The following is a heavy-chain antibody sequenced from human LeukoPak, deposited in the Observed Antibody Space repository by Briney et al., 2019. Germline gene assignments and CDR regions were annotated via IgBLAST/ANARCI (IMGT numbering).Heavy chain of an antibody. CDR2: ISSSSNKI. V-gene: IGHV3-48*02. J-gene: IGHJ4*02. CDR1: GFTFSGYS. D-gene: IGHD3-3*01. CDR3: ARSGLRFLELLDY. Sequence: GGSLRLSCAASGFTFSGYSMNWVRQAPGKGLEWVSYISSSSNKIYYADSMKGRFITSRDNAKNSLYLQMNSLRDEATAVYYCARSGLRFLELLDYWGQGTLVTVSS.